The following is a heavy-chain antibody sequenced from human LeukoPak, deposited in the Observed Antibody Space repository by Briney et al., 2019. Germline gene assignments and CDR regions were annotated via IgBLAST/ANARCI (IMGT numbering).Heavy chain of an antibody. Sequence: GGSLRLSCAASGFTFSSYEMNWVRQAPGKGLEWVANIKQDGSEKYYVDSVKGRFTISRDNAKNSLYLQMNSLRAEDTAVCYCARGGRRGYSYGYVGGDYWGQGTLVTVSS. J-gene: IGHJ4*02. V-gene: IGHV3-7*01. CDR2: IKQDGSEK. D-gene: IGHD5-18*01. CDR1: GFTFSSYE. CDR3: ARGGRRGYSYGYVGGDY.